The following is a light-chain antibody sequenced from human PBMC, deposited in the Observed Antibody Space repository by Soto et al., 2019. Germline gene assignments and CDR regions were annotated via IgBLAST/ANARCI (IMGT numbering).Light chain of an antibody. Sequence: EIVLTQSPAILSLSPGERATLSCRASQSVSTYLAWYQQKPGQAPRLLIYDTSNRATGLPDRFSGSGSGTDFTLTIRRLEPEDFAVYYCHQYSGPPYTVGQGTKLEIK. CDR3: HQYSGPPYT. J-gene: IGKJ2*01. CDR1: QSVSTY. CDR2: DTS. V-gene: IGKV3-11*01.